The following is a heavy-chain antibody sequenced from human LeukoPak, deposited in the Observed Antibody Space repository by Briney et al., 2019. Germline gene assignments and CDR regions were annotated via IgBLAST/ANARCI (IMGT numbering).Heavy chain of an antibody. V-gene: IGHV1-18*01. CDR1: DYTFTSYG. CDR2: FSVYNGNT. D-gene: IGHD6-19*01. Sequence: GAPVKVSCTASDYTFTSYGIIWVRQAPGQGLEWMGWFSVYNGNTNYAQKLQGRVTMTTVTSTSTAYMELRSLRSDDTAVYYCARDEYSSGWYENYYYYMDVWGKGTTVTVSS. CDR3: ARDEYSSGWYENYYYYMDV. J-gene: IGHJ6*03.